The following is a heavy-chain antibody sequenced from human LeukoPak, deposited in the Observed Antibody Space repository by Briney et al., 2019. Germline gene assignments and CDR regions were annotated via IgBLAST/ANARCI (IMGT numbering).Heavy chain of an antibody. Sequence: GSLRLSCAASGFTFSSYWMHWVRQAPGKGLVWVSRINSDGSSTSYADSVKGRFTISRDNAKNTLYLQMNSLRAEDTAVYYCARDYRHYYDFWSGYYSYNWFDPWGQGTLVTVSS. CDR2: INSDGSST. J-gene: IGHJ5*02. V-gene: IGHV3-74*01. CDR3: ARDYRHYYDFWSGYYSYNWFDP. CDR1: GFTFSSYW. D-gene: IGHD3-3*01.